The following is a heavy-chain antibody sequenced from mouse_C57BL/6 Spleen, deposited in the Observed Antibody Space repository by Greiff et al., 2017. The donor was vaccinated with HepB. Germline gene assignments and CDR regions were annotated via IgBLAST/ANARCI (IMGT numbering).Heavy chain of an antibody. V-gene: IGHV1-52*01. J-gene: IGHJ1*03. CDR2: IDPSDSET. Sequence: QVQLQQSGAELVRPGSSVKLSCKASGYTFTSYWMHWVKQRPIQGLEWIGNIDPSDSETHYNQKFKDKATLTVDKSSSTAYMQLSSLTSEDSAVYCCARGYGSSLSYWYFDVWGTGTTVTVSS. CDR1: GYTFTSYW. D-gene: IGHD1-1*01. CDR3: ARGYGSSLSYWYFDV.